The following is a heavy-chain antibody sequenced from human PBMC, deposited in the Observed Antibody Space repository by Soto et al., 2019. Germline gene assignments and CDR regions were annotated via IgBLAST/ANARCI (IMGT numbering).Heavy chain of an antibody. CDR3: AAKGDGVASSDVDY. V-gene: IGHV1-69*01. J-gene: IGHJ4*02. CDR2: IIPIFGTA. CDR1: GGTFSSYA. D-gene: IGHD2-15*01. Sequence: QVQLVQSGAEVKKPGSSVKVSCKASGGTFSSYAISWVRQAPGQGLEWMGGIIPIFGTANYAQKFQGRVTITADESTSTAYMELSILRSEDTAVYYCAAKGDGVASSDVDYWGQGTLVTVSS.